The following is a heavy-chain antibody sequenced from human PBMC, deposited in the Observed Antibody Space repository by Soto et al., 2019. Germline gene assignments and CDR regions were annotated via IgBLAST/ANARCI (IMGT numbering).Heavy chain of an antibody. D-gene: IGHD6-19*01. V-gene: IGHV3-23*01. CDR3: AKEGTSGLYYFDY. J-gene: IGHJ4*02. CDR1: GFTFSNYA. CDR2: ISGSGDTS. Sequence: GGSLRLSCAASGFTFSNYAISWVRQAPGKGLEWVSIISGSGDTSYYADSAKGRFTISRDNSRNTLYLQLNSLRAEDSAKYYCAKEGTSGLYYFDYWGPGTLVTVSS.